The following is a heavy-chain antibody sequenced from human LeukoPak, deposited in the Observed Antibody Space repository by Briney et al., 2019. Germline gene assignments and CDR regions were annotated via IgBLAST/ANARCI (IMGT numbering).Heavy chain of an antibody. CDR3: ARTAVVVVIPANFDY. J-gene: IGHJ4*02. CDR2: ISYSGST. Sequence: PSETLSLTCTVSGGSISSYYWSWIRQPPGKGLEWIGFISYSGSTNYNPSLKSRVTISVDTSKNQFSLTLGSVTAADTAVYYCARTAVVVVIPANFDYWGQGTLVTVSS. V-gene: IGHV4-59*08. CDR1: GGSISSYY. D-gene: IGHD3-22*01.